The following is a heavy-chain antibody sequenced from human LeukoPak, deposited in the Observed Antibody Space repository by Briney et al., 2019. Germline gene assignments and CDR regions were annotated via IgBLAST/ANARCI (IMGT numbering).Heavy chain of an antibody. CDR1: SASISTYY. CDR3: TRATWNGYMFDY. V-gene: IGHV4-59*01. CDR2: IYYSGHT. J-gene: IGHJ4*02. Sequence: SETLSLTCTVSSASISTYYWNWIRQPPGKGLEWIGYIYYSGHTNYNPSLNSRVAISIDTSKNQFSLKLNSLTAADTAVYYCTRATWNGYMFDYWGQGSLVTVTS. D-gene: IGHD5-24*01.